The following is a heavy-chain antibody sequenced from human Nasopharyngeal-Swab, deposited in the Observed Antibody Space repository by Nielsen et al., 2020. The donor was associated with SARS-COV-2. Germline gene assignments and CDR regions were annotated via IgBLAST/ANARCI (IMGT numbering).Heavy chain of an antibody. CDR2: IRQEAREQ. CDR1: GFPSSNHY. D-gene: IGHD2-21*02. V-gene: IGHV3-7*04. Sequence: GGSLRLSCAASGFPSSNHYMTWVRQPPGKGLEWVANIRQEAREQFYVDSVKGRFTISRDNAKNSVFLQMNSLRSEDTAVYYFARDSVVTGMDDAPDVWGRGTMVTVSS. J-gene: IGHJ3*01. CDR3: ARDSVVTGMDDAPDV.